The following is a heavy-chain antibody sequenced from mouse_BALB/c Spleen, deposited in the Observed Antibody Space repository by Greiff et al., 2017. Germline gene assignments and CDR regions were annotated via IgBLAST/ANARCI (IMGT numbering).Heavy chain of an antibody. CDR3: ARREIYYDYDNYAMDY. V-gene: IGHV1-67*01. D-gene: IGHD2-4*01. Sequence: QVQLKESGPEVVRPGVSVKISCKGSGYTFTDYAMHWVKQSHAKSLEWIGVISTYNGNTNYNQKFKGKATMTVDKSSSTAYMELARLTSEDSAIYYCARREIYYDYDNYAMDYWGQGTSVTVSS. CDR2: ISTYNGNT. J-gene: IGHJ4*01. CDR1: GYTFTDYA.